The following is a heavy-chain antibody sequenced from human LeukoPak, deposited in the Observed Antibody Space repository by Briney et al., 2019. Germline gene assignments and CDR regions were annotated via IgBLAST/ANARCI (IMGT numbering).Heavy chain of an antibody. D-gene: IGHD2-2*01. CDR3: ARDRSTKYSCDY. V-gene: IGHV3-30-3*01. J-gene: IGHJ4*02. CDR2: ISYDGSIK. CDR1: GFTFSSHA. Sequence: GGSLRLSCAASGFTFSSHAMHWVRQAPGKGLEWVTFISYDGSIKYYADSVKGRFTISRDNSRNTLYLQMRSLRTEDTAVYYCARDRSTKYSCDYWGQGTLVSVSS.